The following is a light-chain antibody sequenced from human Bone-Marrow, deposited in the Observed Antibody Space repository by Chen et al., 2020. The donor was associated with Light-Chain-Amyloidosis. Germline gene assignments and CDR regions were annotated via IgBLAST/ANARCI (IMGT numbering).Light chain of an antibody. CDR1: DLPTKY. Sequence: SYELTPPPSVSVSPGPTARITCAGDDLPTKYAYWYQQKPGQAPVLVIHRDTERPSGISERFSGSSSGTTATLTISGVQAEDEADYHCQSADSSGTYEVIFGGGTKLTVL. CDR3: QSADSSGTYEVI. CDR2: RDT. J-gene: IGLJ2*01. V-gene: IGLV3-25*03.